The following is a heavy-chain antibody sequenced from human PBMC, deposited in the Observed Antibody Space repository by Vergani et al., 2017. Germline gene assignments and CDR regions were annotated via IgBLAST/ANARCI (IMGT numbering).Heavy chain of an antibody. V-gene: IGHV1-24*01. CDR3: APKNTLTTVTDGALDYLDD. Sequence: QVQLVQSGAEVKKPGASVKVSCKVFGYTLPELSMHWLRQAPGKGLEWMGGFDPEDGETIYAQKFEGRVTMTEDTSTDPAYMELSSLRSEETAVYYCAPKNTLTTVTDGALDYLDDWGQGSLVT. CDR2: FDPEDGET. D-gene: IGHD4-11*01. J-gene: IGHJ4*02. CDR1: GYTLPELS.